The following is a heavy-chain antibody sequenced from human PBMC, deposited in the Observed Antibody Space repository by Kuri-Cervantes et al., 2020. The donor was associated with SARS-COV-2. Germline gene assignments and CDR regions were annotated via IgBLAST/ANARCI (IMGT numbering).Heavy chain of an antibody. D-gene: IGHD2-2*01. CDR2: INSDGSST. CDR3: ARDFPEYQLPFDTHADY. CDR1: GFTFSSYW. Sequence: GGSLRLSCAASGFTFSSYWMHWVRQAPGKGLVWVSRINSDGSSTSYVDSVKGRFTISRDNAKNTLYLQMNSLRAEDTAVYYCARDFPEYQLPFDTHADYWGQGTLVTVSS. V-gene: IGHV3-74*01. J-gene: IGHJ4*02.